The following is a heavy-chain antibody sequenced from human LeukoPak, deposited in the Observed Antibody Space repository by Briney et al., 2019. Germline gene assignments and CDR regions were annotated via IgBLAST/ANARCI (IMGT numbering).Heavy chain of an antibody. CDR3: ARSGTTFFEFDY. J-gene: IGHJ4*02. CDR1: GGSISSGGYY. CDR2: IYHSGST. Sequence: SETLSLTCTVSGGSISSGGYYWSWIRQPPGKGLEWIGYIYHSGSTYYNPSLKSRVTISVDRSKNQFSLKLSSVTAADTAVYYCARSGTTFFEFDYWGQGTLVTVSS. V-gene: IGHV4-30-2*01. D-gene: IGHD1-1*01.